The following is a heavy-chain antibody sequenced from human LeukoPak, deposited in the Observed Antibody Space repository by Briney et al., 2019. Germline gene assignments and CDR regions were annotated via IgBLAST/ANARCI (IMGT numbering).Heavy chain of an antibody. V-gene: IGHV3-48*03. Sequence: GGSLRLSCAASGFTFSSYEMNWVRQAPGKGLEWVSYISSSGSTIYYADSVKGRFTISRDNAKNSLYLQMNSLRAEDTAVYYCAREVYYYGSGSYYKGMDVWGKGTTVTISS. D-gene: IGHD3-10*01. J-gene: IGHJ6*03. CDR3: AREVYYYGSGSYYKGMDV. CDR2: ISSSGSTI. CDR1: GFTFSSYE.